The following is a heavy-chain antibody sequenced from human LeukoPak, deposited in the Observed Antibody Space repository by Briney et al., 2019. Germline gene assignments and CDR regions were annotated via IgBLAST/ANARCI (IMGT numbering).Heavy chain of an antibody. Sequence: PSETLSLTCAVYGGSFSGYYWSWIRQPPGKGLEWIGKINPGGRTHYNPSLKSRVTISVDTSKNQFSLKLSSVTAADTAVYYCARRLGRKFGERFYYYYYMDVWDKGTTVTISS. CDR1: GGSFSGYY. CDR3: ARRLGRKFGERFYYYYYMDV. CDR2: INPGGRT. D-gene: IGHD3-10*01. J-gene: IGHJ6*03. V-gene: IGHV4-34*01.